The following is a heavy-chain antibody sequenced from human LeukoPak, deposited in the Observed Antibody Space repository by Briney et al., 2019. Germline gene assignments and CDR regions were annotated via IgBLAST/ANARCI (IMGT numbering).Heavy chain of an antibody. D-gene: IGHD2-15*01. J-gene: IGHJ4*02. CDR3: AREGYCSGGSCSTPDFDY. V-gene: IGHV7-4-1*02. Sequence: EASVKVSCKASGYTFTSYAMNWVRQAPGQGLEWMGWINTNTGNPTYAQGFTGRFVFSLDTSVSTAYLQISSLKAEDTAVYYCAREGYCSGGSCSTPDFDYWGQGTLVTVSS. CDR2: INTNTGNP. CDR1: GYTFTSYA.